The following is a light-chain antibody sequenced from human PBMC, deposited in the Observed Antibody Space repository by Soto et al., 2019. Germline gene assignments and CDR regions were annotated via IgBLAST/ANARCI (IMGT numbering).Light chain of an antibody. J-gene: IGKJ5*01. CDR2: HAS. CDR1: QNITNN. CDR3: QQYYGLPPLT. Sequence: DIQMTQSRSSLSASIGDRVTITCQASQNITNNLSWYQQKPGKAPNLLIYHASKLAKGVTSRFSGSGSGTDFSFIITSLQREDLATYYCQQYYGLPPLTFGQGTRLETK. V-gene: IGKV1-33*01.